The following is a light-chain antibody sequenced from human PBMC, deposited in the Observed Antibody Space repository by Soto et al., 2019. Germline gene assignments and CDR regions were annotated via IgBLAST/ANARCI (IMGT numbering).Light chain of an antibody. CDR2: GAS. J-gene: IGKJ5*01. Sequence: EIVLTQSPDTLSLSPGERVTLSCRASQSLSTSSLAWYQQKAAQPPRLLIYGASNRASGIPDRFSGSGSGTDFTLTISRLEPEDFAVYYCQHYGDSPPLTFGPGTRLEIK. CDR3: QHYGDSPPLT. CDR1: QSLSTSS. V-gene: IGKV3-20*01.